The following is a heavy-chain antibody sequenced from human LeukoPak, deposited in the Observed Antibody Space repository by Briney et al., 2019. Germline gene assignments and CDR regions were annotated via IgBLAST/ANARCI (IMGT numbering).Heavy chain of an antibody. Sequence: SETLSLTCTVSGGSISSSSYYWGWIRQPPGKGLEWIGSIYYSGSTYYNPSLKSRVTISVDTSKNQFSLKLSSVTAADTAVYYCARVLYGSGSFYNPWGQGTLVTVSS. D-gene: IGHD3-10*01. CDR3: ARVLYGSGSFYNP. J-gene: IGHJ5*02. V-gene: IGHV4-39*07. CDR2: IYYSGST. CDR1: GGSISSSSYY.